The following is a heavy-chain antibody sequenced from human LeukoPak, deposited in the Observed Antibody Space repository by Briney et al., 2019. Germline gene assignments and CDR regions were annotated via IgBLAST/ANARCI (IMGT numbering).Heavy chain of an antibody. CDR3: AKMGVVRKVILYYYIDV. D-gene: IGHD3-3*01. CDR1: GGSISSYY. CDR2: IYTSGST. J-gene: IGHJ6*03. Sequence: SETLSLTCTVSGGSISSYYWSWIRQPAGKGLEWIGRIYTSGSTNYNPSLKSRVTISVDTSMNQFSLRLTSVTAADTAIYYCAKMGVVRKVILYYYIDVWGKGTTVTISS. V-gene: IGHV4-4*07.